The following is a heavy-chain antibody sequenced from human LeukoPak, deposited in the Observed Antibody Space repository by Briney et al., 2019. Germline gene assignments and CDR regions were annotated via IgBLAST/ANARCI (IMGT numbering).Heavy chain of an antibody. J-gene: IGHJ4*02. D-gene: IGHD4-11*01. CDR1: GVSISSSNW. Sequence: PSETLSLTCAVSGVSISSSNWWTWVRQPPGRGLEWIGEIYHSGSTNYNPSLKSRVTISVDKSKNQFSLKLTSVTAADTALYYCAMRSNHELIYWGQGTLVTVSS. CDR3: AMRSNHELIY. CDR2: IYHSGST. V-gene: IGHV4-4*02.